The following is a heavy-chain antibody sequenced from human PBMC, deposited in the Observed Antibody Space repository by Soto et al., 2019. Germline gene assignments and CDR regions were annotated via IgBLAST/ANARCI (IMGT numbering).Heavy chain of an antibody. J-gene: IGHJ4*02. D-gene: IGHD3-3*01. CDR2: ISYDGSKN. CDR3: ARDKRDLRFLEWSYYFDY. V-gene: IGHV3-30-3*01. CDR1: GFTFSSCA. Sequence: QVQLVESGGGVVQPGRSLRLSCAASGFTFSSCAMHWVRQAPGKGLEWVAVISYDGSKNYYADSVKGRFTFSRDNSKNTLYLQVNSLRAEDTAVYYCARDKRDLRFLEWSYYFDYWGQGTLVTVSS.